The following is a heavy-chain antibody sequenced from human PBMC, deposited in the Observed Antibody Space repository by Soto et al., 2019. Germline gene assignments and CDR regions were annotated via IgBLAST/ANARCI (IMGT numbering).Heavy chain of an antibody. CDR3: ARGGLTTIVAANWFDP. Sequence: QVQLVQSGAEVKKPGSSVKVSCKASGGTFSSYAISWVRQAPGQGLEWMGGIIPIFGTANYAQKFQGRVTITADKSTSTAYMELSSLRSEDTTVYYCARGGLTTIVAANWFDPWGQGTLVTVSS. CDR2: IIPIFGTA. J-gene: IGHJ5*02. V-gene: IGHV1-69*06. CDR1: GGTFSSYA. D-gene: IGHD4-17*01.